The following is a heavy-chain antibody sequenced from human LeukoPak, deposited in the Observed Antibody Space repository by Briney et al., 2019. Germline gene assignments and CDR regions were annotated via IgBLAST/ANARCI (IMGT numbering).Heavy chain of an antibody. V-gene: IGHV3-23*01. J-gene: IGHJ4*02. CDR2: ISGSGGST. CDR1: GFTFSSYG. CDR3: AKEYDPYYYDSSGYYLG. D-gene: IGHD3-22*01. Sequence: GGSLRLSCAASGFTFSSYGMSWVRQAPGKGLEWVSAISGSGGSTYYADSVKGRFTISRDNSKNTLYLQMNSLRAEDTAVYYCAKEYDPYYYDSSGYYLGWGQGTLVTVSS.